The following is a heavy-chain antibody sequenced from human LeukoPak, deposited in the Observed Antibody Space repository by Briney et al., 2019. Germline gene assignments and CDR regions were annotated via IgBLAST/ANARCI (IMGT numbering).Heavy chain of an antibody. CDR2: INPNSGGT. CDR1: GYTFTGYY. Sequence: ASVKVSCKASGYTFTGYYMHWVRQAPGQGLEWMGRINPNSGGTNYAQKFQGRVTMTRDTSISTAYMELSRLRSDDTAVYYCARDRRCYGSVTDYWGQGTLVTVSS. CDR3: ARDRRCYGSVTDY. J-gene: IGHJ4*02. V-gene: IGHV1-2*06. D-gene: IGHD3-10*01.